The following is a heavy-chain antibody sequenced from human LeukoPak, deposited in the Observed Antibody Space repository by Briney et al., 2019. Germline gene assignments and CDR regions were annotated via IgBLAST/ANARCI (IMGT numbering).Heavy chain of an antibody. J-gene: IGHJ6*01. CDR3: ARLGYCSSTSCYGKMDV. D-gene: IGHD2-2*01. CDR2: INHSGST. Sequence: SETLSLTCAVYGGSFSGYYWSWIRQPPGKGLEWIGEINHSGSTNYNPSLKSRVTISVDTSKNQFSLKLSSVTAADTAVYYCARLGYCSSTSCYGKMDVRGQRDHGHRLL. CDR1: GGSFSGYY. V-gene: IGHV4-34*01.